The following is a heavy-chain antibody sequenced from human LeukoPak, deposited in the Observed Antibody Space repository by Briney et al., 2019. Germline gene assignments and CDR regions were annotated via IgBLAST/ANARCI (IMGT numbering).Heavy chain of an antibody. CDR3: ARDEHWLVDY. CDR1: GGTFSSYA. V-gene: IGHV1-18*01. Sequence: ASVKVSFKASGGTFSSYAISWVRQAPGQGLEWMGWISGHNDNTNYAQKFQGRVAMTTDTSTTTGYMELWSLRSDDTAVYYCARDEHWLVDYWGQGTLVTVSS. CDR2: ISGHNDNT. D-gene: IGHD6-19*01. J-gene: IGHJ4*02.